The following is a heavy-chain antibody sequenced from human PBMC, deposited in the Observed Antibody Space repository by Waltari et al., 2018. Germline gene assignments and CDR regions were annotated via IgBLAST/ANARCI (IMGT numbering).Heavy chain of an antibody. J-gene: IGHJ4*02. V-gene: IGHV3-21*01. CDR3: ARGRIYHDSSASGYYFDY. CDR1: GFTFSTYS. Sequence: EVQLVDSGGGLVKPGGSLRLSCAASGFTFSTYSMNWVRQVPGKGLEWVSSISSSSSIYYADSVKGRFTISRDNAKNSLDLQMNSLRVEDTAVYYCARGRIYHDSSASGYYFDYWGQGTLVAVSS. CDR2: ISSSSSI. D-gene: IGHD3-22*01.